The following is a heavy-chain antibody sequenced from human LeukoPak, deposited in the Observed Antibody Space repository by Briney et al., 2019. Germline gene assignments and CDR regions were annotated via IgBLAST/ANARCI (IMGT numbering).Heavy chain of an antibody. CDR1: GASISRTTYY. CDR2: VFHTGTA. CDR3: ARRERGNSSSWSLFDY. J-gene: IGHJ4*02. D-gene: IGHD6-13*01. Sequence: SETLSLTCSVSGASISRTTYYWGWIRQPPGKGLEWIGSVFHTGTAYYNPSLKSRVTISVDTSKNQFSLKLSSVTAADTAVYYCARRERGNSSSWSLFDYWGQGTLVTVSS. V-gene: IGHV4-39*07.